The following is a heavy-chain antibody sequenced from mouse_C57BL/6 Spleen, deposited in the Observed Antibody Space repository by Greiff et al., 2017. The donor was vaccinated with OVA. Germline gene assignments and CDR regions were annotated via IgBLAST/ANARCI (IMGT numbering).Heavy chain of an antibody. V-gene: IGHV1-15*01. D-gene: IGHD4-1*01. CDR2: IDPETGGT. J-gene: IGHJ4*01. Sequence: QVQLQQSGAELVRPGASVTLSCKASGYTFTDYEMHWVKQTPVHGLEWIGAIDPETGGTAYNQKFKGKAILTADKSSSTAYMELRSLTSEDSAVYYCTSANWDEEDYYAMDYLGQGTSVTVSA. CDR1: GYTFTDYE. CDR3: TSANWDEEDYYAMDY.